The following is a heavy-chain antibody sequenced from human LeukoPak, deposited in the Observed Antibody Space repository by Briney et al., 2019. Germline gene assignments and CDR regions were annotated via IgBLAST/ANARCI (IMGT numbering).Heavy chain of an antibody. CDR1: GFTFSTYS. CDR3: ASHYYGSGRGFDY. Sequence: PGGSLRLFCAASGFTFSTYSMNWDRQAPGKGLEWVSSISSSGSYIYYADSVKGRFTISRDNAKNSLYLQMNSLRAEDTAVYYCASHYYGSGRGFDYWGQGTLVTVSS. CDR2: ISSSGSYI. J-gene: IGHJ4*02. V-gene: IGHV3-21*01. D-gene: IGHD3-10*01.